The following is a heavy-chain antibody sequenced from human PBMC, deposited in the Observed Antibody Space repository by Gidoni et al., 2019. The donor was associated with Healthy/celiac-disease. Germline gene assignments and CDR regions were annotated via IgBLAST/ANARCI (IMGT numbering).Heavy chain of an antibody. J-gene: IGHJ4*02. CDR2: ST. D-gene: IGHD6-13*01. CDR3: ASEESAGTANYFDY. V-gene: IGHV4-39*01. Sequence: STYYNPSLKSRVTISVDTSKNQFSLKLSSVTAADTAVYYCASEESAGTANYFDYWGQGTLVTVSS.